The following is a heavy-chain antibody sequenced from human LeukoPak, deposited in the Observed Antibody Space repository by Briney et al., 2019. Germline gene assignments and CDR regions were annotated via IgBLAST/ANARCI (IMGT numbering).Heavy chain of an antibody. J-gene: IGHJ5*02. CDR2: INPNSGGT. Sequence: GASVKVSCKASGYTFTSYGISWVRQAPGQRLEWMGWINPNSGGTNYAQKFQGRVTMTRDTSISTAYMELSRLRSDDTAVYHCAREGELSAFDPWGQGTLVTVSS. CDR1: GYTFTSYG. V-gene: IGHV1-2*02. D-gene: IGHD3-16*02. CDR3: AREGELSAFDP.